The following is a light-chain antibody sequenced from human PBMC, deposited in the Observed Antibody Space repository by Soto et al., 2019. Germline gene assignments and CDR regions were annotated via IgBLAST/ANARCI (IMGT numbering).Light chain of an antibody. CDR2: DVG. J-gene: IGLJ1*01. CDR3: SSYTTSANYV. V-gene: IGLV2-14*01. CDR1: SSVVGAYNY. Sequence: QSALTQPASVSGSPGQSITISCTGTSSVVGAYNYVSWYQQHPGKAPELMIYDVGNRPSGVSNRFSGSKSGNTASLTISGLQAEDEADYYCSSYTTSANYVFGTGTKVTVL.